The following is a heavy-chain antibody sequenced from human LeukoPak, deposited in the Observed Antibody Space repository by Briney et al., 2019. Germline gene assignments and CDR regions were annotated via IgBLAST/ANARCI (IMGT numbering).Heavy chain of an antibody. CDR2: IYSGGST. D-gene: IGHD3-3*01. CDR1: GFTVSSNY. J-gene: IGHJ3*02. CDR3: AKERYYDFWSGYQFSIGGFAHDAFDI. V-gene: IGHV3-66*01. Sequence: GGSLRLSCAASGFTVSSNYMSWVRQAPGKGLEWVSVIYSGGSTYYADSVKGRFTISRDNSKNTLYLQMNSLRAEDTAVYYCAKERYYDFWSGYQFSIGGFAHDAFDIWGQGTMVTVSS.